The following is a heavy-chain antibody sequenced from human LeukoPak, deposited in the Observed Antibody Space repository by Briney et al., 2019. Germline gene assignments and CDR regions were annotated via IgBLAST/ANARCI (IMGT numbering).Heavy chain of an antibody. J-gene: IGHJ6*02. V-gene: IGHV4-59*01. CDR2: IYYSGST. D-gene: IGHD3-10*01. CDR1: GGSISSYY. CDR3: ARGGGSGSYFDYYYYGMDV. Sequence: SETLSLTCTVSGGSISSYYWSWIRQPPGKGLEWIGYIYYSGSTNYNPSLKSRVTISVDTSKNQFSLKLSSVTAADTAVYYCARGGGSGSYFDYYYYGMDVWGQGTTVTVSS.